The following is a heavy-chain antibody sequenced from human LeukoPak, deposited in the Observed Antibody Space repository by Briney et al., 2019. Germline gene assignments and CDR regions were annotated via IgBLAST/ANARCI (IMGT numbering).Heavy chain of an antibody. Sequence: SETLSLTCTVCGGSRSSNFWSWIRQPAGKAMELIGRIYTSGSTDYNPSLKSRVTLSVDMSRNPFSLRLTSVTAADTAVYYCARATASDAGFFDYWGHGTPVTVSS. V-gene: IGHV4-4*07. D-gene: IGHD2-2*01. CDR1: GGSRSSNF. CDR3: ARATASDAGFFDY. CDR2: IYTSGST. J-gene: IGHJ4*01.